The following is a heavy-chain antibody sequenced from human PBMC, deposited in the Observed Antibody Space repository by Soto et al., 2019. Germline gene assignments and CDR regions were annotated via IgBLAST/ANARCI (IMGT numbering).Heavy chain of an antibody. J-gene: IGHJ2*01. V-gene: IGHV3-23*01. CDR2: LRISGAIT. D-gene: IGHD4-17*01. CDR1: GFTFSSYA. Sequence: EVQLLESGGGLVQPGGSLRLSCAASGFTFSSYAMSWVRQAPGKGLEWVSALRISGAITNYADSVNGRFTISRDNSKNTLYLQMSSLRADDTAVYYCAKAYGDYPYWYFDLWGRGTLVTVSS. CDR3: AKAYGDYPYWYFDL.